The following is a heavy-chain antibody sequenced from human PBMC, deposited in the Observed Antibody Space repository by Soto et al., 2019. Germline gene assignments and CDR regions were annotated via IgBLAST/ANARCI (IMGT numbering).Heavy chain of an antibody. J-gene: IGHJ4*02. CDR1: GYTFTDCY. D-gene: IGHD6-13*01. CDR2: INPKSGGT. V-gene: IGHV1-2*02. Sequence: ASVKVSCKASGYTFTDCYIHWVRQAPGQGLEWMGWINPKSGGTNIAQRFKGRVNMTRDMSISTVYMEMKRLKSDDTAVYYCVRDGLVSSARYYFDYWGQGTLVTVSS. CDR3: VRDGLVSSARYYFDY.